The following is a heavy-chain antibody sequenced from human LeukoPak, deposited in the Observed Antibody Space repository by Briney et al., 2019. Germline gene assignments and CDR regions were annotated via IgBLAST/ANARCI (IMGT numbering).Heavy chain of an antibody. J-gene: IGHJ4*02. CDR1: GYTFTGYY. V-gene: IGHV1-18*04. D-gene: IGHD3-22*01. Sequence: ASVKVSCKASGYTFTGYYMHWVRQAPGQGLEWMGWISAYNGNTNYAQKLQARVTMTTDTSTSTAYMELRSLRSDDTAVYYCARESDYYDSSGYYDYWGQGTLVTVSS. CDR2: ISAYNGNT. CDR3: ARESDYYDSSGYYDY.